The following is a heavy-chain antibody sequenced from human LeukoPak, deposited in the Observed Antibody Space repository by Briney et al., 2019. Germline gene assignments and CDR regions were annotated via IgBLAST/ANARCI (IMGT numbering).Heavy chain of an antibody. Sequence: ASVTVSFKSSGYTFTIYGIIWVRQAPGQGLEWMGCIISYNGNTNYAQKPQGRVTMSTVTSTGTAYMELRSLRSDDTAVYYCARRVAVARRDAFDIWGQGTMVTVSS. J-gene: IGHJ3*02. CDR2: IISYNGNT. CDR1: GYTFTIYG. V-gene: IGHV1-18*01. CDR3: ARRVAVARRDAFDI. D-gene: IGHD6-19*01.